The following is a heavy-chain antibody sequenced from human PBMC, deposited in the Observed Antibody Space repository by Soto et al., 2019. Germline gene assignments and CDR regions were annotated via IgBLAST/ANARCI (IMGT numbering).Heavy chain of an antibody. D-gene: IGHD3-10*01. CDR1: GGSISSGGYY. CDR2: IYYSGST. V-gene: IGHV4-31*03. Sequence: SETLSLTCTVSGGSISSGGYYWSWIRQHPGKGLEWIGYIYYSGSTYYNPSLKSRVTISVDTSKNQFSLKLSSVTAADTAVYYCARDQRYYYGSGSYLRFDPWGQGTLVTVSS. CDR3: ARDQRYYYGSGSYLRFDP. J-gene: IGHJ5*02.